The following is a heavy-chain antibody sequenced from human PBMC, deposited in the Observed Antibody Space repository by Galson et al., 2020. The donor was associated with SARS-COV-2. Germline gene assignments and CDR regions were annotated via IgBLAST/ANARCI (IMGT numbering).Heavy chain of an antibody. J-gene: IGHJ3*02. CDR2: IHWRGHTT. D-gene: IGHD3-10*01. CDR1: GFTFDDYG. CDR3: ARVGSMVQGAYDAFDI. V-gene: IGHV3-20*04. Sequence: GGSLRLSCAASGFTFDDYGMTWVRQAPGTGLEWVSGIHWRGHTTGYADSVKGRFTISRDNAKNFLYLQMNSLRAEDTALYYCARVGSMVQGAYDAFDIWGQGTLVTVSS.